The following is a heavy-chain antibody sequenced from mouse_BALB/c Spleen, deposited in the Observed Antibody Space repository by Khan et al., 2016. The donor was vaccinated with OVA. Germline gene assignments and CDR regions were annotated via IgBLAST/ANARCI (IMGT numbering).Heavy chain of an antibody. Sequence: VQLQESGAELAKPGASVKMSCTASGYTFTTYWMHWIKQRPGQGLEWIGYINPSTGYTEYHQNFKDKATLTADESSSIAYMHLNSLTSEDSAVYYWARRGLYGIFPYWGQGTLVTVSA. CDR2: INPSTGYT. CDR3: ARRGLYGIFPY. J-gene: IGHJ3*01. D-gene: IGHD2-10*02. V-gene: IGHV1-7*01. CDR1: GYTFTTYW.